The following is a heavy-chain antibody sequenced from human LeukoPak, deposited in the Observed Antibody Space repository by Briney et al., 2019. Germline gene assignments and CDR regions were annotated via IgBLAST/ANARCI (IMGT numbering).Heavy chain of an antibody. CDR1: GFTVSSNY. Sequence: LRLSXAASGFTVSSNYMSWVRQPPGKGLEWIGEIYHSGNTNYNPSLKSRVTITVDTSKNQFSLELNSVTAADTALYFCTTLYYYDTTGYYWRGFDYWGQGALVTVSS. CDR3: TTLYYYDTTGYYWRGFDY. D-gene: IGHD3-22*01. J-gene: IGHJ4*02. V-gene: IGHV4-4*01. CDR2: IYHSGNT.